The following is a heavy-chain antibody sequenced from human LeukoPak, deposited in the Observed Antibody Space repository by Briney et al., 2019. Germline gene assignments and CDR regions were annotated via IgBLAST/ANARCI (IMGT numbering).Heavy chain of an antibody. V-gene: IGHV4-31*03. CDR3: ARNYYDTSDYYFGNFDY. CDR2: IYNSGGT. Sequence: SQTLSLTCTVSSGSVSSRGYYWNWIRQHPGKGLEWIGYIYNSGGTKYNPSLKSRVTISVDTSKNQFSLKLNSVTAADTAVYYCARNYYDTSDYYFGNFDYWGQGTLVTVSS. CDR1: SGSVSSRGYY. J-gene: IGHJ4*02. D-gene: IGHD3-22*01.